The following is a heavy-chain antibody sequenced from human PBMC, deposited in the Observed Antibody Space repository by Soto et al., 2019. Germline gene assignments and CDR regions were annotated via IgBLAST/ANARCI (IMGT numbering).Heavy chain of an antibody. J-gene: IGHJ4*02. Sequence: PSETLSLTCTVSGGSISSYYWSWIRQPPGKGLEWIGYIYYSGSTNYNPSLKSRVTISVDTSKNQFSLKLNSVTAADTAVYYCAKFYCSTTSCSAFDSWGLGTLVTVSS. CDR2: IYYSGST. CDR3: AKFYCSTTSCSAFDS. CDR1: GGSISSYY. D-gene: IGHD2-2*01. V-gene: IGHV4-59*01.